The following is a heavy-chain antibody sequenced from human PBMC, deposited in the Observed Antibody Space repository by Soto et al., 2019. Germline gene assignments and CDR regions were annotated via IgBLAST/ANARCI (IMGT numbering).Heavy chain of an antibody. D-gene: IGHD2-15*01. CDR3: AREKLGYCSGGSCYPVRYGMDV. CDR2: IYYSGST. Sequence: SETLSLTCTVSGGSISSSSYYWGWIRQPPGKGLEWIGSIYYSGSTYYNPSLKSRVTISVDTSKNQFSLKLNSVTAADTAVYYCAREKLGYCSGGSCYPVRYGMDVWGQGTTVTVSS. CDR1: GGSISSSSYY. V-gene: IGHV4-39*07. J-gene: IGHJ6*02.